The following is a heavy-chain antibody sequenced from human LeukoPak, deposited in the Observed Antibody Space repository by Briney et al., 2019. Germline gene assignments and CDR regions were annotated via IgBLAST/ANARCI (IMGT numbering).Heavy chain of an antibody. Sequence: SETLSLTCTVSGGSISSSSYYWGWIRQPPGKGLEWIGSIYYSGSTYYSPPLKSRVTISVDTSKNQFSLKLSSVTAADTAVYYCAREGIMVRGVITADYWGQGALVTVSS. J-gene: IGHJ4*02. V-gene: IGHV4-39*02. CDR3: AREGIMVRGVITADY. D-gene: IGHD3-10*01. CDR1: GGSISSSSYY. CDR2: IYYSGST.